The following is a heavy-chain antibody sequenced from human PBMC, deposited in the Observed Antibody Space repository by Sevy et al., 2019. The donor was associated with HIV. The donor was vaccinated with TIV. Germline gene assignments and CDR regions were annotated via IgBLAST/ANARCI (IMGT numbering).Heavy chain of an antibody. CDR1: GDTFTNNY. Sequence: ASVKVSCKASGDTFTNNYMHWVRQAPGQGLEWMGITDPSAGNASYAQKFQGRVTMTRDTSTSTLYMDLSSLRSEDTAVYYCVRADPAQHFDSWGQGTLVTVSS. V-gene: IGHV1-46*01. CDR3: VRADPAQHFDS. CDR2: TDPSAGNA. J-gene: IGHJ4*02.